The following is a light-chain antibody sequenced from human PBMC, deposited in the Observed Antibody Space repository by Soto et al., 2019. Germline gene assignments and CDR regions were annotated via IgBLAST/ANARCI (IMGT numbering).Light chain of an antibody. Sequence: DIQMTQSPSTLSASVGDRVTITCRASQSISSWLAWYQQKPGKAPKLLIYKTSTLESGVTSRFSGRGSGTEFTLTISSLQPDDFGTYYCQQYNSYSPMYTFGQGTKLEI. CDR3: QQYNSYSPMYT. J-gene: IGKJ2*01. CDR1: QSISSW. CDR2: KTS. V-gene: IGKV1-5*03.